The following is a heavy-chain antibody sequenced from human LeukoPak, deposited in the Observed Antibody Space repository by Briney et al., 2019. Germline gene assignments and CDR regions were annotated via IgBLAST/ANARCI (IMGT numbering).Heavy chain of an antibody. V-gene: IGHV3-23*01. Sequence: GGSLGLSCAVSGITLSNYGMSWVRQAPGKGLEWVAGISDSGGRTKYADSVKGRFTISRDNPKNTLYLQMNSLRAEDTAVYFCAKRGVVIRVILVGFHKEANYFDSWGQGALVTVAS. CDR1: GITLSNYG. D-gene: IGHD3-10*01. J-gene: IGHJ4*02. CDR3: AKRGVVIRVILVGFHKEANYFDS. CDR2: ISDSGGRT.